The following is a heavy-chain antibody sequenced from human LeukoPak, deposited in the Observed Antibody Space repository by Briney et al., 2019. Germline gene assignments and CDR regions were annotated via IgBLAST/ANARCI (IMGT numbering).Heavy chain of an antibody. D-gene: IGHD4-11*01. CDR1: GGFNSSSRYY. Sequence: PSETLSLTCTVSGGFNSSSRYYWAWIRPPPGKGVGWIGPIYYRGSPYYNPSLKSRVTQALDPSKDQFSLKLRSVPAADTAVFYCGGLDNYMGDPWGQGTLVTVSS. V-gene: IGHV4-39*01. CDR2: IYYRGSP. CDR3: GGLDNYMGDP. J-gene: IGHJ5*02.